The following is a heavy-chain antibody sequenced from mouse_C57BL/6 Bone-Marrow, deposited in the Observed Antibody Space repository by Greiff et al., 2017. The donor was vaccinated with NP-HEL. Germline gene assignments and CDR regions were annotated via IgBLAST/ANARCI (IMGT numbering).Heavy chain of an antibody. CDR1: GYTFTSYW. CDR2: IDPSDSYT. Sequence: VQLQQPGAELVRPGTSVKLSCKASGYTFTSYWMHWVKQRPGQGLEWIGVIDPSDSYTNYNPKIKGKATLTVDKSSSTAYMQLISLTSEDSAVYYCARSRESAMDYWGQGTSVTVSS. J-gene: IGHJ4*01. V-gene: IGHV1-59*01. CDR3: ARSRESAMDY.